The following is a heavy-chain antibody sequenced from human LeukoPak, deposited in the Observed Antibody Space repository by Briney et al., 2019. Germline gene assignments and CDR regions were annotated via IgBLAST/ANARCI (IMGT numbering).Heavy chain of an antibody. D-gene: IGHD3-10*02. CDR1: GFTFSSYE. J-gene: IGHJ6*04. V-gene: IGHV3-48*03. CDR3: AELGITMIGGV. CDR2: ISSSGSTI. Sequence: PGGSLRLSCAASGFTFSSYEMNWVRQEPGKRLEWGSYISSSGSTIYYADSVKGRFTISRDNAKNSLYLQMNSLRAEDTAVYYCAELGITMIGGVWGKGTTVTISS.